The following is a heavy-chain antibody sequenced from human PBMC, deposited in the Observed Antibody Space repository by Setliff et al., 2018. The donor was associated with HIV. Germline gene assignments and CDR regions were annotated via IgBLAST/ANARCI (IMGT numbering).Heavy chain of an antibody. J-gene: IGHJ4*02. Sequence: PSETLSLTCTVSGGSISSTNYYWGWIRQTPGKGLEWIGSIYYSGTTYYNPSLKSRVTMSVDTSTSRLSLKVHSVTATDTAMYYCAREIYGGNSRPFDYWGQGTQVTVSS. D-gene: IGHD4-17*01. CDR2: IYYSGTT. V-gene: IGHV4-39*07. CDR1: GGSISSTNYY. CDR3: AREIYGGNSRPFDY.